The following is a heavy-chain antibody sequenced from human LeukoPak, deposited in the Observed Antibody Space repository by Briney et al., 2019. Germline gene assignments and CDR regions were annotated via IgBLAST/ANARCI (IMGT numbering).Heavy chain of an antibody. CDR3: ARLRGSGSYYYYYYMDV. CDR2: IYPGDCDT. CDR1: GYSFTSYW. D-gene: IGHD3-22*01. J-gene: IGHJ6*03. V-gene: IGHV5-51*01. Sequence: RGESLKISCKGSGYSFTSYWIGWVRQMPGKGLEWMGIIYPGDCDTRYSPSFQGQVTISADKSISTAYLQWSSLKASDTAMYYCARLRGSGSYYYYYYMDVWGKGTTVTVSS.